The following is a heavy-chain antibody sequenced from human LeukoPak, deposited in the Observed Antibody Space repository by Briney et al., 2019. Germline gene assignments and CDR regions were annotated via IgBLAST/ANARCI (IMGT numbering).Heavy chain of an antibody. J-gene: IGHJ4*02. D-gene: IGHD3-10*01. CDR2: IYYSGST. Sequence: PSETLSPTCTVSGGSIYSSSYYWGWIRQSPGKGLEWIGSIYYSGSTYYNPSLKSRVTISVDASKNQFSLKLTSVTAADTAVYYCARDLSYYGSGSYYFDYWGQGTLVTVSS. CDR3: ARDLSYYGSGSYYFDY. V-gene: IGHV4-39*07. CDR1: GGSIYSSSYY.